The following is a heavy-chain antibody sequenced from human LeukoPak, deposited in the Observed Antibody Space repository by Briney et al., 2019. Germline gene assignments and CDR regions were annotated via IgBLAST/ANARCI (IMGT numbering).Heavy chain of an antibody. J-gene: IGHJ5*02. Sequence: PGGSLRLSCAASGFTFSSYSMNWVRQAPGKGLEWVSYISSSSSTIYYADSVKGRFTISRDNAKNSLYLQMNSLRAEDTAVYYCARGREYSSSSGKVTMGLNWFDPWGQGTLVTVSS. D-gene: IGHD6-6*01. CDR2: ISSSSSTI. CDR3: ARGREYSSSSGKVTMGLNWFDP. V-gene: IGHV3-48*01. CDR1: GFTFSSYS.